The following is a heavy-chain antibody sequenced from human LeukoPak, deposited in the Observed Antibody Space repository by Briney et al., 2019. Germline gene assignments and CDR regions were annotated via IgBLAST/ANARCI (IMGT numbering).Heavy chain of an antibody. CDR1: GGSISSYY. J-gene: IGHJ5*01. CDR3: ARGSKELLGWFDP. CDR2: IYYSGST. V-gene: IGHV4-59*01. Sequence: KASETLSLTCTVSGGSISSYYWSWIRQPPGKGLEWIGYIYYSGSTNYNPSLKSRVTISVDTSKNQFSLKLSSVTAADTAMYYCARGSKELLGWFDPWGQGTLVTVSS. D-gene: IGHD1-26*01.